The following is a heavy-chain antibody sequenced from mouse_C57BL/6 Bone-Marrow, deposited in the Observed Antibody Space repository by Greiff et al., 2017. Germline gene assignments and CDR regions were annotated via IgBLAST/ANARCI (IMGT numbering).Heavy chain of an antibody. CDR2: IDPENGDT. V-gene: IGHV14-4*01. CDR1: DFNIKDDY. D-gene: IGHD1-1*01. J-gene: IGHJ2*01. Sequence: EVQLQQSGAELVRPGASVKLSCTASDFNIKDDYMHWVKQRPEQGLEWIGWIDPENGDTEYASKFQGKATITADTSSNTAYLQLSSLTSEDTAVYYCTLITTVVATDYWGQGTTLTVSS. CDR3: TLITTVVATDY.